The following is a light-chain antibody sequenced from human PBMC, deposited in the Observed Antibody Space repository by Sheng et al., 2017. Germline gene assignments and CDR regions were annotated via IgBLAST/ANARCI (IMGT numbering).Light chain of an antibody. CDR3: QQYDYIFS. CDR2: YTS. CDR1: QDINNH. J-gene: IGKJ4*01. Sequence: DIQLTQSPSSLSASVGDRVTITCQASQDINNHLNWYQQKPGKAPKLVISYTSSLKTGVPSRFSGSGSGTDYTFTISSLQPEDIATYYYQQYDYIFSFGGGTKVEIK. V-gene: IGKV1-33*01.